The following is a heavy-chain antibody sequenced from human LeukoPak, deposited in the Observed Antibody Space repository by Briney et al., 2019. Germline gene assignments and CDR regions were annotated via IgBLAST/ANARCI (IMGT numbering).Heavy chain of an antibody. CDR2: IYSDNT. Sequence: ETLSLTCTVSGGPISSSSYYWGWVRQAPGKGLEWVSFIYSDNTHYSDSVKGRFTISRDNSKNTLYLQMNSLRAEDTAVYYCARRAGAYSHPYDYWGQGTLVTVSS. V-gene: IGHV3-53*01. D-gene: IGHD4/OR15-4a*01. CDR1: GGPISSSSYY. CDR3: ARRAGAYSHPYDY. J-gene: IGHJ4*02.